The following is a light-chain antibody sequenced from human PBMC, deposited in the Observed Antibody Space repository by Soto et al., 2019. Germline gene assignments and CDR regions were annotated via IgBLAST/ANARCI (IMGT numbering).Light chain of an antibody. CDR3: QHYSSFFRMFT. Sequence: DIQITQSPSTLSASVGDRVTITCRASQSINNWLAWYQQKPGKAPKVLIYKASNLESGVPSRFSGSGSGTEFTLTISSLQPDDFATYYCQHYSSFFRMFTFGQGTKVDIK. CDR2: KAS. V-gene: IGKV1-5*03. J-gene: IGKJ2*01. CDR1: QSINNW.